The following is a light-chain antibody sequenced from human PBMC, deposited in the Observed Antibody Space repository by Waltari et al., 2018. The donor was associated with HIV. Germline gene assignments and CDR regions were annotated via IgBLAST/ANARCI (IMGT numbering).Light chain of an antibody. V-gene: IGLV2-23*01. CDR2: EAI. Sequence: QSALTQPASVSGSPGQSITISCTGSRSNIGTYNLVSWFQHHPGKGPKLIIYEAIKRPSGVSDRFSASKSSYASFLTISGLQAEDEADYYCCSYADVITPYVIFGGGTKLTVL. J-gene: IGLJ2*01. CDR3: CSYADVITPYVI. CDR1: RSNIGTYNL.